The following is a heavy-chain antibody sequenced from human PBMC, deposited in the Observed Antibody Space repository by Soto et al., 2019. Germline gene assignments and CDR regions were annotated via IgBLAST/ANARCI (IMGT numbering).Heavy chain of an antibody. Sequence: GASVKVSCKASVYTFTSYGISCVRQAPGQGLEWMGWINPNSGGTKYAPKFQGGVTMTRDTSITTAYMELSRLRSGDTAVYYCAREPATAKPEGVDFWGQGTLVTVSS. D-gene: IGHD1-1*01. CDR1: VYTFTSYG. CDR3: AREPATAKPEGVDF. CDR2: INPNSGGT. J-gene: IGHJ4*02. V-gene: IGHV1-2*02.